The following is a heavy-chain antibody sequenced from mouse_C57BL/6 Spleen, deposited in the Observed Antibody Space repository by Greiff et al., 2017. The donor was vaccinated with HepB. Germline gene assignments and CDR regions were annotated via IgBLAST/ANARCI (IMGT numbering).Heavy chain of an antibody. D-gene: IGHD1-1*01. CDR3: ASGDYGSSPFAY. CDR1: GFNIKNTY. CDR2: IDPANGNT. Sequence: VQLKESVAELVRPGASVKLSCTASGFNIKNTYMHWVKQRPEQGLEWIGRIDPANGNTKYAPKFQGKATITADTSSNTAYLQLSSLTSEDTAIYYCASGDYGSSPFAYWGQGTLVTVSA. V-gene: IGHV14-3*01. J-gene: IGHJ3*01.